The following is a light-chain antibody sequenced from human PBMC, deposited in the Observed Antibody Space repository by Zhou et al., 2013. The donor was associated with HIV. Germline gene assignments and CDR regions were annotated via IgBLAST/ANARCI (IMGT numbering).Light chain of an antibody. CDR3: GSYAGSSRWI. CDR2: EVN. J-gene: IGLJ2*01. CDR1: SSDVGGYNY. Sequence: QSALTQPPSASGSPGQSVTISCTGTSSDVGGYNYVSWYQQHPGKAPKLILYEVNKRPSGVPDRFSGSKSGNTASLTVSGLQAEDEAEYYCGSYAGSSRWIFGGGTKLTVL. V-gene: IGLV2-8*01.